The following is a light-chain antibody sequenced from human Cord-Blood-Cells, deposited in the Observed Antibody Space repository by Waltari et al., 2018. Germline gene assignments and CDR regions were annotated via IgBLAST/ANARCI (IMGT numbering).Light chain of an antibody. CDR2: DVS. V-gene: IGLV2-14*01. CDR3: SSYTSSSTRV. Sequence: QSALTPPASVSGSPGQSTTISCTGTSSDAGGYHYVSWYQQHPGTAPKLMIYDVSTRPSGVSNRFSGSKSGNTASLTISGLQAEDEADYYCSSYTSSSTRVFGGGTKLTVL. J-gene: IGLJ3*02. CDR1: SSDAGGYHY.